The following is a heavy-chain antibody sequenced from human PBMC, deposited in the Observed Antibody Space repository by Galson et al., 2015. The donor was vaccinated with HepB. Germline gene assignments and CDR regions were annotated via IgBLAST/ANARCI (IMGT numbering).Heavy chain of an antibody. CDR1: GFTFGSYA. Sequence: SLRLSCAASGFTFGSYAMSWVRQAPGKGLEWVSAISGSGGSTYYADSVKGRFTISRDNSKNTLYLQMNSLRAEDTAVYYCAEWGYCSGGSCYSDYYYGMDVWGQGTTVTVSS. V-gene: IGHV3-23*01. J-gene: IGHJ6*02. CDR2: ISGSGGST. CDR3: AEWGYCSGGSCYSDYYYGMDV. D-gene: IGHD2-15*01.